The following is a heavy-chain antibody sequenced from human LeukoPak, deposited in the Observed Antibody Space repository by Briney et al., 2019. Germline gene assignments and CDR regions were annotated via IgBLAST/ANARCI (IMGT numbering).Heavy chain of an antibody. J-gene: IGHJ3*02. CDR2: ISSSSSYI. Sequence: GGSLRLSCAASGFTFSSYSMNWVRQAPGKGLEWVSSISSSSSYIYYADSVKGRFTISRDNAKNSLYLQINSLTVEDTAVYYCARTTVAPGSYDAFDIWGQGTMVTVSS. D-gene: IGHD4-23*01. CDR1: GFTFSSYS. V-gene: IGHV3-21*04. CDR3: ARTTVAPGSYDAFDI.